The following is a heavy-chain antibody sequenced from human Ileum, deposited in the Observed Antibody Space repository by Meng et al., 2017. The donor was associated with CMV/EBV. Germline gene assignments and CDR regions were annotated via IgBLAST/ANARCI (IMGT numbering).Heavy chain of an antibody. CDR2: IYTGGSP. Sequence: GQLQGAGPGLEKPSETLSLPCTFSGGSNRNYDWRWIRQPAGKGLEWIGRIYTGGSPNYNPSLYSRVTMSLDTSKNQFSLKLNSVTAADTAVYYCARLNYYDSREFDYWGQGTLVTVSS. D-gene: IGHD3-22*01. CDR3: ARLNYYDSREFDY. CDR1: GGSNRNYD. J-gene: IGHJ4*02. V-gene: IGHV4-4*07.